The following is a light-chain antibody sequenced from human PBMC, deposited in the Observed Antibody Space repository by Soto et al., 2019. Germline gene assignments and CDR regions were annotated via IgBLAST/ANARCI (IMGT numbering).Light chain of an antibody. CDR3: PQYVSSRSYT. V-gene: IGKV3-20*01. CDR2: AAS. J-gene: IGKJ2*01. CDR1: QSVSSSSY. Sequence: EIVLTQSPGTLSLSPGERATLSCRASQSVSSSSYLAWYQQKPGQAPRLLIYAASSRATGIPDRFSGSGSGTDFTLTISRLEPEDFAVYYCPQYVSSRSYTFGQGNRLEIK.